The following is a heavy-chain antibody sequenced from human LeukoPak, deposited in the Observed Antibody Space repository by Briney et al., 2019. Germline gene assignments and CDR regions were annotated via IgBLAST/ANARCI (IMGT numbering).Heavy chain of an antibody. Sequence: GGSLRLSCAASGFTFNKQGMSWVRQTPWKGLEWVSHVYGSGGNTHFADSVKGRFTISRDNDKNTLYLEMNSLRVEDTAVYYCAKERLVGGYYLTDFDYCGQGTLVTVSS. CDR1: GFTFNKQG. CDR3: AKERLVGGYYLTDFDY. J-gene: IGHJ4*02. CDR2: VYGSGGNT. V-gene: IGHV3-23*01. D-gene: IGHD3-3*01.